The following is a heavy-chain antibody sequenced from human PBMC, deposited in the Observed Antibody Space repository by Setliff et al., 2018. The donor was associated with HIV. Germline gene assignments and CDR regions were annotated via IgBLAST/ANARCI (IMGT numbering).Heavy chain of an antibody. V-gene: IGHV4-59*11. D-gene: IGHD5-18*01. J-gene: IGHJ4*01. Sequence: PSETLSLTCTVSGASIRSQYWSWIRKPPGKGLEWIGYISYSGSTNYNPSLESRVAMSVDTSKQQFSLEVSSVTAADTAVYYCARTRGYSYGTLAGFYYWGRGSLVTVSS. CDR1: GASIRSQY. CDR2: ISYSGST. CDR3: ARTRGYSYGTLAGFYY.